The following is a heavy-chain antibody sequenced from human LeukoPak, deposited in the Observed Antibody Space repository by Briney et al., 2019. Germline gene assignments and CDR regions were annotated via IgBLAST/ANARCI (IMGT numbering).Heavy chain of an antibody. CDR1: GGSISSYY. CDR2: IYYSGST. J-gene: IGHJ4*02. Sequence: SETLSLTCTLSGGSISSYYWRWIRQPPGKGLEWVGYIYYSGSTNYNPSLKSRVTISVDTSKNQFSLRLSSVTAADTAVYYCARHGDIVATIPFDYWGQGTLVTVSS. D-gene: IGHD5-12*01. CDR3: ARHGDIVATIPFDY. V-gene: IGHV4-59*08.